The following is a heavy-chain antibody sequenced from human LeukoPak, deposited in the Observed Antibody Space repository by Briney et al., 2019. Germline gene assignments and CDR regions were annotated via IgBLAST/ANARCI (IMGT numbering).Heavy chain of an antibody. V-gene: IGHV4-59*01. J-gene: IGHJ6*02. Sequence: SETLSLTCTVSGDPISGYYWSWIRQPPGKGLEWIVYIYDSGSTNYNPSLKSRVTIAVDTSKNQLALKLSSMSAADPAVYCWARGGSGYDSFYYYGMDVWGQGTTVTVSS. CDR1: GDPISGYY. CDR3: ARGGSGYDSFYYYGMDV. D-gene: IGHD5-12*01. CDR2: IYDSGST.